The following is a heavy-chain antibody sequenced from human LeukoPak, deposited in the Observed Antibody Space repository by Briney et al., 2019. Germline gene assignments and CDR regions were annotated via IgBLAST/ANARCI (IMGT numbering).Heavy chain of an antibody. CDR3: AKTHDLQNWFDP. CDR2: ISAYNGNT. CDR1: GYTFTSYG. J-gene: IGHJ5*02. V-gene: IGHV1-18*01. D-gene: IGHD2-21*02. Sequence: ASVKVSCKASGYTFTSYGISWVRQAPGQGLEWMGWISAYNGNTNYAQKLQGRVTMTTDTSTSTAYMELRSLRSDDTAVYYCAKTHDLQNWFDPWGQGTLVTVSS.